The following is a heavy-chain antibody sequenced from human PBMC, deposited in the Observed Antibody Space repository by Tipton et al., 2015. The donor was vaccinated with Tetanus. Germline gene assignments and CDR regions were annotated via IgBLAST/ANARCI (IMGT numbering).Heavy chain of an antibody. J-gene: IGHJ4*02. D-gene: IGHD5/OR15-5a*01. Sequence: TLSLTCTVSGGSISRSRYFWNWIRQRPGKGPEWIGYIYYSGSTYYNPSFKSRVSMSVDTSKKDFSVRLGSVTAADTAVYYCARLREIVSRSGWAFDYWGQGILVTVSS. CDR1: GGSISRSRYF. CDR3: ARLREIVSRSGWAFDY. CDR2: IYYSGST. V-gene: IGHV4-31*03.